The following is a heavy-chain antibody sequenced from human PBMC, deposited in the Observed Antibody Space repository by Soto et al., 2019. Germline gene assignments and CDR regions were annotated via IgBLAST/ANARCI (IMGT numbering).Heavy chain of an antibody. CDR2: IYHSGST. CDR1: GGSISSGGYS. V-gene: IGHV4-30-2*01. Sequence: QLQLQESGSGLVKPSQTLSLTCAVSGGSISSGGYSWSWIRQPPGKCLEWIGYIYHSGSTYYNPSLRSRVTIAVDRSKNQFSLKLSSVTAADTAVYYCARDGGYSYGYNAFDIWGQGTMVTVSS. D-gene: IGHD5-18*01. CDR3: ARDGGYSYGYNAFDI. J-gene: IGHJ3*02.